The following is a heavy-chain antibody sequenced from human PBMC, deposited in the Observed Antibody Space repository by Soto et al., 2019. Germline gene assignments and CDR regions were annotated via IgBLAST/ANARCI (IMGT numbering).Heavy chain of an antibody. V-gene: IGHV3-23*01. J-gene: IGHJ4*02. D-gene: IGHD2-8*01. Sequence: GGSLRLSCAASGIPFSDFAMSWVRQAPGKGLEWVAAISGSGGTKFYADSLKGRLTISRDNSKSTLYLQMDTLKASDTAVYYCARHGVIGGTYKYHFDYWGQGTLVTVS. CDR3: ARHGVIGGTYKYHFDY. CDR2: ISGSGGTK. CDR1: GIPFSDFA.